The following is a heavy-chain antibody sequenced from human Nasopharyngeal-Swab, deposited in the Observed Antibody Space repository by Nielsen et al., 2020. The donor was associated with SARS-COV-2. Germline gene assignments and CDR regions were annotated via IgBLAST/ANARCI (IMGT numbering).Heavy chain of an antibody. D-gene: IGHD3-10*01. CDR1: GGSFSGYY. Sequence: SETLSLTCAVYGGSFSGYYWSWIRQPPGKGLEWIGEINHSGSTNYNPSLKSRVTISVDTSKNQFSPKLSSVTAADTAVYYCAQYYGSGSIQYWGQGTLVTVSS. V-gene: IGHV4-34*01. CDR2: INHSGST. J-gene: IGHJ4*02. CDR3: AQYYGSGSIQY.